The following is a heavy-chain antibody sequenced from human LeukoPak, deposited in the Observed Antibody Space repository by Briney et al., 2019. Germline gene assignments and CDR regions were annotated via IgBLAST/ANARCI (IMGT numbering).Heavy chain of an antibody. CDR3: ARDSESDYGDYGNWFDP. CDR2: IYSGGST. Sequence: GGSLRLSCAASGFTVSSNYMSWVRQAPGKGLEWVSVIYSGGSTYYADSVKGRFTISRDNAKDSLYLQMNSLRAEDTAVYYCARDSESDYGDYGNWFDPWGQGTLVTVSS. CDR1: GFTVSSNY. D-gene: IGHD4-17*01. J-gene: IGHJ5*02. V-gene: IGHV3-53*01.